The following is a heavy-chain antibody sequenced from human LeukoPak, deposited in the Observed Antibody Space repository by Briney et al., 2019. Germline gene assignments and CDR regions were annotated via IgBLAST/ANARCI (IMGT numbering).Heavy chain of an antibody. J-gene: IGHJ6*03. V-gene: IGHV1-2*02. CDR3: ARETPYCSSTSCYGTSYYYYYYMDV. Sequence: ASVKVSCKASGYTFTAYYMHWVRQAPGQGLEWMGWISPTSGDTNYAQKFQGRVTMTRDTSISTAYMELSRLRSDDTAVYYCARETPYCSSTSCYGTSYYYYYYMDVWGKGTTVTVSS. CDR1: GYTFTAYY. D-gene: IGHD2-2*01. CDR2: ISPTSGDT.